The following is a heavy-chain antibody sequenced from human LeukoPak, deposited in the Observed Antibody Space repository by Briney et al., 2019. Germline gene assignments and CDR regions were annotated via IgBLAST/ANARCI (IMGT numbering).Heavy chain of an antibody. J-gene: IGHJ5*02. D-gene: IGHD6-13*01. CDR2: ITYGGST. V-gene: IGHV4-34*01. CDR1: GGSFSAHY. CDR3: ARKRQQLLRGWFDP. Sequence: SETLSLTCAVSGGSFSAHYWSWIHQPPGKGLEWIGEITYGGSTNYNPSLKSRVTLSLDTSKNQISLKLSSVTAANTAVYYCARKRQQLLRGWFDPWGQGTLVTVSS.